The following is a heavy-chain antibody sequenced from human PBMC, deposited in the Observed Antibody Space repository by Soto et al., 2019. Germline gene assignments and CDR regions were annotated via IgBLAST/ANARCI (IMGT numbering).Heavy chain of an antibody. V-gene: IGHV3-30-3*01. J-gene: IGHJ2*01. CDR1: GFTFSSYA. Sequence: HVQLVESGGGVVQPGRSLRLSCAASGFTFSSYAMHWVRQAPGKGLEWVAVISYDGSNKYYADSVKGRFTISRDNSKNTLYLQMNSLRAEDTAVYYCARDWYFDLWGRGTLVTVSS. CDR2: ISYDGSNK. CDR3: ARDWYFDL.